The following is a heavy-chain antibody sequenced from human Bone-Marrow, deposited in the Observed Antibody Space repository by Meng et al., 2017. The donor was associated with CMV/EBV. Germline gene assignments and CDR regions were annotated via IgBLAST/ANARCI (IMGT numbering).Heavy chain of an antibody. CDR1: GFTFSSYS. D-gene: IGHD4-11*01. CDR2: ISSSSSYI. Sequence: LSLTCAASGFTFSSYSMNWVRQAPGKGLEWVSSISSSSSYIYYADAVKGRFTISRDNAKNSLDLQMNSPRAEDTAVYYGAREDYSNYNAFDIWGQGTMVTVSS. J-gene: IGHJ3*02. CDR3: AREDYSNYNAFDI. V-gene: IGHV3-21*01.